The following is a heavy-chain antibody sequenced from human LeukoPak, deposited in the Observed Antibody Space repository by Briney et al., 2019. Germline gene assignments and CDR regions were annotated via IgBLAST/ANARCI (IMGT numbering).Heavy chain of an antibody. CDR3: AREQLELAFDY. V-gene: IGHV3-23*01. J-gene: IGHJ4*02. CDR2: ITGSGGNT. D-gene: IGHD1-1*01. Sequence: GGSLRLSCAASGFIFDNFAMSWVRQAPGKGLEWVSTITGSGGNTYYADSVEGRLTISRDNSKNMLYLQMNSLRAEDTAVYYCAREQLELAFDYWGQGTLVTVSS. CDR1: GFIFDNFA.